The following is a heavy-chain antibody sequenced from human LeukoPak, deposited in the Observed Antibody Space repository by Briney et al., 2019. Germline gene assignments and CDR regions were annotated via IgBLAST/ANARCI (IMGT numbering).Heavy chain of an antibody. D-gene: IGHD3-3*01. CDR3: ARPNYDFWSGYYGYYYYMDV. J-gene: IGHJ6*03. V-gene: IGHV4-4*07. CDR2: IYTSGST. Sequence: SETLSLTCTVSGGSISSYYWSWIRQPAGKGLEWIGRIYTSGSTNYNPSLKSRVTMSVDTSKNQFSLKLSSVTAADTAVYYCARPNYDFWSGYYGYYYYMDVWGKGTTVTVSS. CDR1: GGSISSYY.